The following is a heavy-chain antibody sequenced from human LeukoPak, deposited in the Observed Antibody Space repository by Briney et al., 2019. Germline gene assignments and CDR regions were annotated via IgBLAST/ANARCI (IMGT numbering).Heavy chain of an antibody. D-gene: IGHD6-13*01. Sequence: SETLSLTCTVSGASISSGGYSWSWVRQPPGKGLEWIGYIYYSGSTNYNPSLQSRVTISVYTSQNQFSLKLSSVTAADTAVYYCAGTSAAAGNYNFDYWGPGTLVTVSS. CDR2: IYYSGST. V-gene: IGHV4-61*08. J-gene: IGHJ4*02. CDR3: AGTSAAAGNYNFDY. CDR1: GASISSGGYS.